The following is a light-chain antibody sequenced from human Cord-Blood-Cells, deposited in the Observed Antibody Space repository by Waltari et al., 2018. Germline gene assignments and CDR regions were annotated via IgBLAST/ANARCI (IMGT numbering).Light chain of an antibody. CDR1: SSDFGSYNL. CDR2: EGS. V-gene: IGLV2-23*01. J-gene: IGLJ3*02. CDR3: CSYAGSSTWV. Sequence: QSALTHPASVSGSPGQSITISCPGTSSDFGSYNLRSWYQQHPGKAPKPMIYEGSKRPSGVSNRFSGSKSGNTASLTISGLQAEDEADYYCCSYAGSSTWVFGGGTKLTVL.